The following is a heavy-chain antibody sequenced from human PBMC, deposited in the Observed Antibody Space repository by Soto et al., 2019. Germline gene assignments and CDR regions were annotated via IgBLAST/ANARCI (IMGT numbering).Heavy chain of an antibody. CDR1: GFTFSSYA. CDR3: ARGYDILSHFDY. V-gene: IGHV3-23*01. J-gene: IGHJ4*02. D-gene: IGHD3-9*01. CDR2: ISGSGGST. Sequence: ESGGGLVQPGGSLRLSCATSGFTFSSYAMSWVRQAPGKGLEWVSPISGSGGSTYYADSVKGRFTISRDNSKNTLYLQMNSLRAEDTAVYYCARGYDILSHFDYWGQGTLVTVSS.